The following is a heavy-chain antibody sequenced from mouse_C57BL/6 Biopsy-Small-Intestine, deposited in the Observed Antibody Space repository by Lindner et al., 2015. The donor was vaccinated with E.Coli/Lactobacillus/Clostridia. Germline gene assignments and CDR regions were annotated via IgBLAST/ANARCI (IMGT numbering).Heavy chain of an antibody. CDR2: ISSGSSTI. CDR1: GFTFSDYG. D-gene: IGHD3-2*02. Sequence: VQLQESGGGLVKPGGSLKLSCPASGFTFSDYGMHWVRQAPEKGLEWIAYISSGSSTIYYADTVKGRFTISRDNAKNTLFLQMTSLRSEDTAMYYCARWGELRLRGAMDYWGQGTSVTVSS. J-gene: IGHJ4*01. CDR3: ARWGELRLRGAMDY. V-gene: IGHV5-17*01.